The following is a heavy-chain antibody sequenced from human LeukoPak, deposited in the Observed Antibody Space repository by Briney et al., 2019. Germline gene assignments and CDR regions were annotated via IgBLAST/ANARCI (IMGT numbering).Heavy chain of an antibody. D-gene: IGHD3-3*01. CDR2: IYPGDSDT. CDR1: GYSFTTYW. Sequence: PGESLKISCKGSGYSFTTYWIGWVRQMPGKGLEWMGIIYPGDSDTRYSPSFQGQVTISADKSISTAYLQWSSLKASDTAMYYCARRIISGDYYPGDFDYWGQGTLVTVSS. J-gene: IGHJ4*02. CDR3: ARRIISGDYYPGDFDY. V-gene: IGHV5-51*01.